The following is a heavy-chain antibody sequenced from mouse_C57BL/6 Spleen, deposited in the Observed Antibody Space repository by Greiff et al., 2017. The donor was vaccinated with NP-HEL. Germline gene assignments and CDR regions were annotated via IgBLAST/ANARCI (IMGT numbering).Heavy chain of an antibody. CDR1: GYTFTDYE. CDR2: IDPETGGT. J-gene: IGHJ1*03. D-gene: IGHD1-1*01. V-gene: IGHV1-15*01. CDR3: TRSDYYGSSYWYFDV. Sequence: VKLQESGAELVRPGASVTLSCKASGYTFTDYEMHWVKQTPVHGLEWIGAIDPETGGTAYNQKFKGKAILTADKSSSTAYMELRSLTSEDSAVYYCTRSDYYGSSYWYFDVWGTGTTVTVSS.